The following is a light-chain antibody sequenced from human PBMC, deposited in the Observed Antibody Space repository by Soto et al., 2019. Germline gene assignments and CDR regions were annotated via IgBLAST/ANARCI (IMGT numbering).Light chain of an antibody. Sequence: EIVLTQSPATLSLSPGERATLSCRASQSVSSYLAWYQQKPGQAPRLLIYDASNRATGIPARFSGSGSGTDVTLTISSLEPEDFAVYYCQQRSNWPRYTFGQGTKLEI. J-gene: IGKJ2*01. CDR1: QSVSSY. CDR3: QQRSNWPRYT. V-gene: IGKV3-11*01. CDR2: DAS.